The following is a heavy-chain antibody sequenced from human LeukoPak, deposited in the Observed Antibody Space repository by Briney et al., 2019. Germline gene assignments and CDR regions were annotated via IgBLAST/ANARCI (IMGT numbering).Heavy chain of an antibody. Sequence: GGSLRLSCAASGFTFSSNYMTWVRQAPGKGLEWVSFIYSGGSTYYSDSVKGRITISRHNAKNTLYLQMNSLGGEDTGVYYCARGVGGSALDMGGEGTMVSVSS. CDR1: GFTFSSNY. J-gene: IGHJ3*02. CDR2: IYSGGST. CDR3: ARGVGGSALDM. V-gene: IGHV3-53*04. D-gene: IGHD3-16*01.